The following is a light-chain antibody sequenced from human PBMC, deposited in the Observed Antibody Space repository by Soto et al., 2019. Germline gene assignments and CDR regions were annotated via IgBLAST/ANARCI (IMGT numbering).Light chain of an antibody. CDR2: EVT. V-gene: IGLV2-14*01. Sequence: QSVLTQPASVSGSPGQSITISCTGTSSDVGGYNYVSWYQQHPGKAPKLMIYEVTDRPSGVSNRLSGSKSGNTASLTISGLQAEDEADYYCSSYTSSNTYYVFGTGTKVTVL. CDR1: SSDVGGYNY. J-gene: IGLJ1*01. CDR3: SSYTSSNTYYV.